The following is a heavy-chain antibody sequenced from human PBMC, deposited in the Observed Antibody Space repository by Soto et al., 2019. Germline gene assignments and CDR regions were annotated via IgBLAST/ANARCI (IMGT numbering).Heavy chain of an antibody. D-gene: IGHD6-19*01. CDR2: IGTAGDT. CDR1: GFTFSSYD. Sequence: EVQLVESGGGLVQPGGSLRLSCAASGFTFSSYDMHWVRQATGKGLEWVSAIGTAGDTYYPGSVKGRFTISRENAKNSLYLQMNSLRAGDTAVYYCARDRGSGWYWYFDLWGRGTLVTFSS. CDR3: ARDRGSGWYWYFDL. V-gene: IGHV3-13*01. J-gene: IGHJ2*01.